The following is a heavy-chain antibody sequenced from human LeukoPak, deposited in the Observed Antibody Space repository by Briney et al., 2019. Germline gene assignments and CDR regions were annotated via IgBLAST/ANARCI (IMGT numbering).Heavy chain of an antibody. CDR3: ARDDPGYYYDSSGFDGY. D-gene: IGHD3-22*01. Sequence: SGGSLRLSCAASGFTFSSYSMNWVRQAPGKGLEWVSYISSSSSTIYYADSVKGRFTISRDNAKNSLYLQMNSLRAEDTAVYYCARDDPGYYYDSSGFDGYWGQGTLVTVSS. CDR1: GFTFSSYS. CDR2: ISSSSSTI. V-gene: IGHV3-48*04. J-gene: IGHJ4*02.